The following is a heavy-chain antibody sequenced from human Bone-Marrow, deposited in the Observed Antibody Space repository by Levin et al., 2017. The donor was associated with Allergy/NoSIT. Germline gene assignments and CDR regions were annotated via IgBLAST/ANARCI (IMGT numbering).Heavy chain of an antibody. V-gene: IGHV1-24*01. D-gene: IGHD5-12*01. CDR3: ATVSGSGYYYFDY. CDR2: FDPEDGET. J-gene: IGHJ4*02. CDR1: GYSLTELS. Sequence: ASVKVSCKVSGYSLTELSMHWVRQAPGKGLEWMGGFDPEDGETIFAQKLQGRVTMTEDTSTDTAYMELSGLSSEDTAVFYCATVSGSGYYYFDYWGQGTLVTVSS.